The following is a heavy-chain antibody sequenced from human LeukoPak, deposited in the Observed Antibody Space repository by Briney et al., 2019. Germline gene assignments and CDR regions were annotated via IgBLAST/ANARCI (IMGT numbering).Heavy chain of an antibody. CDR1: GYSFTSYW. D-gene: IGHD4-17*01. CDR2: IYPGDSDT. Sequence: GESLKISCKGSGYSFTSYWIGWVRQMPGKGLEWMGIIYPGDSDTRYSPSFQGQVTISADKSVSTAYLQWSSLKASDTAMYYCARQGGDDYGDYVWDYWGQGTLVTVSS. V-gene: IGHV5-51*01. J-gene: IGHJ4*02. CDR3: ARQGGDDYGDYVWDY.